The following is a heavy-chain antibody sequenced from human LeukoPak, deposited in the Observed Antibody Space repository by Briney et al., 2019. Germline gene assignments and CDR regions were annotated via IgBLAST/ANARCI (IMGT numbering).Heavy chain of an antibody. CDR1: GGSISDYY. J-gene: IGHJ4*02. CDR2: IYTSGST. D-gene: IGHD6-19*01. CDR3: ARDRHGMSVSDYFDY. Sequence: PSETLSLTCTVSGGSISDYYWSWIRQPAGKGLEWIGRIYTSGSTNYNPSLKSRVTMAVDTSKNQFSLKLSSVTAADTAVYYCARDRHGMSVSDYFDYWAREPWSPSPQ. V-gene: IGHV4-4*07.